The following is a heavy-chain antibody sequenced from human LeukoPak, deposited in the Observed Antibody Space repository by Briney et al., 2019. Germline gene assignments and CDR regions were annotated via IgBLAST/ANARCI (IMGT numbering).Heavy chain of an antibody. Sequence: GGSLRLSCAPAVFNLSNYWMTCVRQAPGKGLEWVANIKQDGTEKYYVDSVKGRFTISRDNAKNSLYLQMNSLKAVDTAVYFCARPTTVTMVDAFNIWGLGTMVTVSS. J-gene: IGHJ3*02. V-gene: IGHV3-7*04. CDR2: IKQDGTEK. CDR3: ARPTTVTMVDAFNI. CDR1: VFNLSNYW. D-gene: IGHD4-17*01.